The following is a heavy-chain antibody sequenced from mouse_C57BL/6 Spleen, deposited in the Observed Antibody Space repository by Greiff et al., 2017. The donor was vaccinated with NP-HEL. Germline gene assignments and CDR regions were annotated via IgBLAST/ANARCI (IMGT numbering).Heavy chain of an antibody. J-gene: IGHJ3*01. CDR3: AAGVYDFAWFAY. CDR2: IRLKSDNYAT. V-gene: IGHV6-3*01. CDR1: GFTFSNYW. D-gene: IGHD2-3*01. Sequence: EVKLMESGGGLVQPGGSMKLSCVASGFTFSNYWMNWVRQSPEKGLEWVAQIRLKSDNYATHYAESVKGRFTISRDDSKSSVYLQMNNLRAEDTGIYYCAAGVYDFAWFAYWGQGTLVTVSA.